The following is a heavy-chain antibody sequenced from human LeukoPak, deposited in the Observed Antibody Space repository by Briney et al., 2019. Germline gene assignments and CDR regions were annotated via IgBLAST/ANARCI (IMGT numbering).Heavy chain of an antibody. J-gene: IGHJ4*02. Sequence: GGSLRLSCAASGFTFSSYEMNWVRQAPGEGLEWLSYISSSGTAIYYADSVKGRFTISRDTAKNSLYLQMNSLRAEDTAVYYCAREAVTRNYFDYWGQGTLVTVSS. V-gene: IGHV3-48*03. D-gene: IGHD4-17*01. CDR1: GFTFSSYE. CDR2: ISSSGTAI. CDR3: AREAVTRNYFDY.